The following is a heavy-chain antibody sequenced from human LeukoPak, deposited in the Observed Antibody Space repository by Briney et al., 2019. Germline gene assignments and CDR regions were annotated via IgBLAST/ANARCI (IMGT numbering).Heavy chain of an antibody. CDR2: ISSSSSTI. CDR3: ASPAAYYYDSSGYYA. Sequence: GGSLRLSCAASGFTFSSYSMTWVRQAPGKGLEWVSYISSSSSTIYYADSVKGRFTISRDNAKNSLCLQMNSLRAEDTAVYYCASPAAYYYDSSGYYAWGQGTLVTVSS. CDR1: GFTFSSYS. D-gene: IGHD3-22*01. V-gene: IGHV3-48*01. J-gene: IGHJ4*02.